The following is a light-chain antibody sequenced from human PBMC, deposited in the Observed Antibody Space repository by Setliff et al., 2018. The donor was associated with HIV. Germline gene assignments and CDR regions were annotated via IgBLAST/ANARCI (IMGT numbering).Light chain of an antibody. CDR1: SSDVGGYNY. J-gene: IGLJ1*01. CDR2: DVS. V-gene: IGLV2-14*03. Sequence: QPASVSGSPGQSITISCTGTSSDVGGYNYVSWYQQHPGNAPKLRIYDVSNRPSGVSNLFSGSKSGNTASLTISGLQAEDEADYYCSSYTSTSTLLVFGTGTKVTVL. CDR3: SSYTSTSTLLV.